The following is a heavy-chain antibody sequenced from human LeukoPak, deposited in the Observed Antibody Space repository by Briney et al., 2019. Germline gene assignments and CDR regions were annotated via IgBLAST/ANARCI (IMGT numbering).Heavy chain of an antibody. Sequence: SETLSLTCTVSGYSISTGSYWGWIRQPPGKGLEWIGNIQYRGDSYYNPSLKSRVTISLDTSKNQFSLKLSSVTAADTAVYYCARQDLYGSPLYFDYWGQGTLVTVSS. CDR1: GYSISTGSY. CDR3: ARQDLYGSPLYFDY. D-gene: IGHD3-10*01. J-gene: IGHJ4*02. CDR2: IQYRGDS. V-gene: IGHV4-38-2*02.